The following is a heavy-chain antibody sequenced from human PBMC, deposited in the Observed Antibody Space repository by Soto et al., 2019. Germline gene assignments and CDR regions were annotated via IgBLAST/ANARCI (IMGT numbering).Heavy chain of an antibody. D-gene: IGHD3-9*01. CDR3: ARHDYDILTGYSFGYFDY. J-gene: IGHJ4*02. CDR1: GGTFSSYA. Sequence: QVQLVQSGAEVMKPGSSVKVSCKASGGTFSSYAISWVRQAPGQGLEWMGGIIPIFGTANYAQKFQGRVTITADESTSTAYMELSSLRSEDTAVYYCARHDYDILTGYSFGYFDYWGQGTLVTVSS. CDR2: IIPIFGTA. V-gene: IGHV1-69*12.